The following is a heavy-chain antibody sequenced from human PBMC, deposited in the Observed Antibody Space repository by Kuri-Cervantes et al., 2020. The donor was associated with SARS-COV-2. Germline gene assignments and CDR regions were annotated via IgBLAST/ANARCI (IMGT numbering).Heavy chain of an antibody. CDR2: IYYSGST. CDR3: AREWKGQYSGTFTDY. J-gene: IGHJ4*02. Sequence: LRLSCTVSGGSISSGNYYWSWIRQHPGKGLEWIGYIYYSGSTYYNPSLKSRVTMSLDTSKNQFSLKLTSVSAADTAVYYCAREWKGQYSGTFTDYWGPGTLVTVSS. CDR1: GGSISSGNYY. V-gene: IGHV4-31*03. D-gene: IGHD5-12*01.